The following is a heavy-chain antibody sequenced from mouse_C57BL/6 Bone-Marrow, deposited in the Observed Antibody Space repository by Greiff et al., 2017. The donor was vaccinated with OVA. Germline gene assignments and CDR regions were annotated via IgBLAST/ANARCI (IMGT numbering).Heavy chain of an antibody. J-gene: IGHJ4*01. CDR3: ARDGYYEEDDMDY. D-gene: IGHD2-3*01. V-gene: IGHV1-69*01. Sequence: VQLQQPGAELVMPGASVKLSCKASGYTFTSYWMHWVKQRPGQGLEWIGEIDPSDSYTNYNQKFKGKSTLTVDKSSSTAYMQLSSLTSEDSAVYYCARDGYYEEDDMDYWGQGTAVTVSS. CDR2: IDPSDSYT. CDR1: GYTFTSYW.